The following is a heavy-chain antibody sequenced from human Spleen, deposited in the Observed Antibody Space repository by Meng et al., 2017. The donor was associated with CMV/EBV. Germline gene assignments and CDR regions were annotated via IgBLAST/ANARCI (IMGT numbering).Heavy chain of an antibody. Sequence: GGSLRLSCAASGFTFSSSGMHWVRQAPGKGLEWVAFIQSDGSNQYYADSVKGRFTISRDNSKNTLFLQMNSLRHEDTAVYHCARDMVPAAITNYYFDYWGQGTLVPSPQ. CDR2: IQSDGSNQ. CDR1: GFTFSSSG. J-gene: IGHJ4*02. D-gene: IGHD2-2*02. CDR3: ARDMVPAAITNYYFDY. V-gene: IGHV3-30*02.